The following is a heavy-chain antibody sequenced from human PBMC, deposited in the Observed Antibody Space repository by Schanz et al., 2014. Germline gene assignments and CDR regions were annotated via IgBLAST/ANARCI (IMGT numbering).Heavy chain of an antibody. D-gene: IGHD3-9*01. Sequence: ESGGGFVQPGGSLGLSCVVSGFTVSSDHMSWVRQAPGKGLEWVSTIYASGATYYADSVKRRFTISRDNSKNTLYLQMNSLRAEDTAVYYCAKQIHYDILTVTRNWGQGTLXTVSS. V-gene: IGHV3-66*01. J-gene: IGHJ4*02. CDR3: AKQIHYDILTVTRN. CDR1: GFTVSSDH. CDR2: IYASGAT.